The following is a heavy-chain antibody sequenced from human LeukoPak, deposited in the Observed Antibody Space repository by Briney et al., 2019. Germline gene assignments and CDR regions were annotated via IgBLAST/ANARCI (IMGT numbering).Heavy chain of an antibody. CDR1: GGSISSYY. D-gene: IGHD1-26*01. J-gene: IGHJ4*02. CDR3: ARTSGTYPFDY. Sequence: PSETLSLTCTVSGGSISSYYWNWIRQPPGKGLEWIGYISYSGSTNYNPSLKSRVSISVDTSKNQISLKLSSVTAADTAVYYCARTSGTYPFDYWEQGTLVTVSS. V-gene: IGHV4-59*01. CDR2: ISYSGST.